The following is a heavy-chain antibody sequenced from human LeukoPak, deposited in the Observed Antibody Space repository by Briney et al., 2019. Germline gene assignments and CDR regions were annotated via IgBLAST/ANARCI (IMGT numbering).Heavy chain of an antibody. CDR2: ISYDGSNK. D-gene: IGHD6-13*01. J-gene: IGHJ3*02. CDR3: ARERIAAAGTQGTFDI. CDR1: GFTFSSYA. V-gene: IGHV3-30-3*01. Sequence: GRSLRLSCAASGFTFSSYAMHWVRQAPGKGLEWVAVISYDGSNKYYADSVKGRFTISRDNSKNTLYLQMNSLRAEDTAVYYCARERIAAAGTQGTFDIWGQGTMVTVSS.